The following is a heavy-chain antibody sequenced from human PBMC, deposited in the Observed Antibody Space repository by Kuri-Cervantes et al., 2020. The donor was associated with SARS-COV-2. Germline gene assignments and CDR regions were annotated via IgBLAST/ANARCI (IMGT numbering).Heavy chain of an antibody. CDR2: IKQDGSEK. CDR1: GFSFSSYD. Sequence: GGSLRPSCEASGFSFSSYDMSWVRQAPGKGLEWVANIKQDGSEKYYVDSVKGRFTISRDNAKNSLYLQMNSLRAEDTAVYYCARDSGPWRYCSSTSCYNYFDYWGQGALVTVSS. J-gene: IGHJ4*02. CDR3: ARDSGPWRYCSSTSCYNYFDY. V-gene: IGHV3-7*01. D-gene: IGHD2-2*02.